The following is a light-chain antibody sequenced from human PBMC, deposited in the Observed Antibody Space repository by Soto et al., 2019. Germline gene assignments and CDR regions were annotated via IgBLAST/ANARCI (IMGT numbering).Light chain of an antibody. CDR2: KGS. Sequence: EIVLTQSPGTLSLSPGERATLSCRASQSVSSSYLAWYQQKSGKVPKLLIYKGSTLENGVPSRFSGSGSGTEFTLTISSLQSEDFAVYYCHQYDDGPYTFGQGTKVDIK. V-gene: IGKV3D-7*01. CDR3: HQYDDGPYT. J-gene: IGKJ2*01. CDR1: QSVSSSY.